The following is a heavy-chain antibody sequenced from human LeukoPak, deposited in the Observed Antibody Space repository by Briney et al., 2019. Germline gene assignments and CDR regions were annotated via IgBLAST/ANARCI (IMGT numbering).Heavy chain of an antibody. CDR3: TTRIITTSDF. CDR2: IKKRIEGGTT. D-gene: IGHD3-3*01. V-gene: IGHV3-15*01. Sequence: GGSLRLSCAASGFTFSNVWMNWVRQAPGKGLEWIGRIKKRIEGGTTEYAAPVKGRFTIERDDSKNTLYLQMNSLTTEDTAVYYCTTRIITTSDFWGQGTLVTVSS. J-gene: IGHJ4*02. CDR1: GFTFSNVW.